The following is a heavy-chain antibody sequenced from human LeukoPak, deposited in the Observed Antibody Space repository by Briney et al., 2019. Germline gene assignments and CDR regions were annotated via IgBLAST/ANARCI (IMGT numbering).Heavy chain of an antibody. V-gene: IGHV3-15*01. D-gene: IGHD1-7*01. CDR2: IKSKTDGGTT. CDR3: TTDLELGPLYFDY. CDR1: GFTFSNAW. Sequence: GGSLRLSCAVSGFTFSNAWMSWVRQAPGKGLEWVGRIKSKTDGGTTDYAAPVKGRFTISRDDSKNTLYLQMNSLKTEDTAVYYCTTDLELGPLYFDYWGQGTLVTVSS. J-gene: IGHJ4*02.